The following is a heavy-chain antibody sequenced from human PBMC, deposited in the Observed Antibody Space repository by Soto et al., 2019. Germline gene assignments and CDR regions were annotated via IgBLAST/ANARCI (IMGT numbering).Heavy chain of an antibody. J-gene: IGHJ6*04. CDR1: GFTFNNYA. CDR3: AKGGDGVVLPSTDV. V-gene: IGHV3-23*01. CDR2: ISGSGDKT. D-gene: IGHD2-2*01. Sequence: EVQLLESGGGLVQPGGSLRLSCAASGFTFNNYAMNWVRQAPGKGLEWVSGISGSGDKTYYADSVKGRFTNSSDSCKNALCVRTNGLRADGTAGYYCAKGGDGVVLPSTDVWGKGTTVAVSS.